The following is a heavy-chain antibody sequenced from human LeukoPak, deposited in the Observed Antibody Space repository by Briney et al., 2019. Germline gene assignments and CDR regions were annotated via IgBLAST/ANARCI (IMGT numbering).Heavy chain of an antibody. V-gene: IGHV1-8*01. Sequence: ASVKVSCKASGYTFISYDIHWVRQATGQWVEWMGWMNPYSGSTGFAQNFQGRVTMTRNTSISTAYMELTSLRFDDTAVYYCARGKGRDYGSGTYYYRGQGALVTVSS. D-gene: IGHD3-10*01. CDR3: ARGKGRDYGSGTYYY. CDR1: GYTFISYD. CDR2: MNPYSGST. J-gene: IGHJ4*02.